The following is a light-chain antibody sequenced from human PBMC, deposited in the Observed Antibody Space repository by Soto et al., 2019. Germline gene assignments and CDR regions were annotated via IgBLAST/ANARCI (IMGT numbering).Light chain of an antibody. CDR1: RSVSSN. CDR2: GPS. CDR3: QQYKNWPAIT. Sequence: EIVMTQSPATLSVSPGERAPLSCRASRSVSSNLAWYQQKPGQAPRLLIYGPSTRATGIPARFSGSGSGTEFTLTISSLQSEDFAIYYCQQYKNWPAITFGQGTRLEIK. V-gene: IGKV3D-15*01. J-gene: IGKJ5*01.